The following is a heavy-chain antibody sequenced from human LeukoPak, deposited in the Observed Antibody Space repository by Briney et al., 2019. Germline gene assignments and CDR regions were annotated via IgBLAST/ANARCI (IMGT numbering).Heavy chain of an antibody. V-gene: IGHV4-38-2*01. J-gene: IGHJ4*02. CDR2: VFHTGSS. CDR3: ARGISTTGHDY. Sequence: SETLSLTCAVSGYSISSGYYWGWIPQPPGKGPEWIGSVFHTGSSYYIPSLKSRVTISVDTSKNQFSLEVSSVTAADTAIYYCARGISTTGHDYWGPGTLATVSS. CDR1: GYSISSGYY. D-gene: IGHD4-11*01.